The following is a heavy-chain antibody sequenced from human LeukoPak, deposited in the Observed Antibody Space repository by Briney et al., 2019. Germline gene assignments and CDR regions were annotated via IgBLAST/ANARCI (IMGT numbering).Heavy chain of an antibody. D-gene: IGHD6-13*01. V-gene: IGHV4-30-2*01. CDR1: GGSVTSGAYS. J-gene: IGHJ4*02. CDR2: FYHSGST. CDR3: ASVPAAAHRGYFDF. Sequence: PSETLSLTCAVSGGSVTSGAYSWTGIRQPPGKGLEWIGYFYHSGSTYYNPSLKSRVTISVDRSENQFSLKLGSVTAADTAVFYCASVPAAAHRGYFDFWGQATLVTVSS.